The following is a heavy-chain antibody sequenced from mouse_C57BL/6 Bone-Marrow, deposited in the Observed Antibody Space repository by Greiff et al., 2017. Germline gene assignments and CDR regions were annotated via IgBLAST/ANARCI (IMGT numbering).Heavy chain of an antibody. D-gene: IGHD1-1*01. Sequence: QVQLQQSGAELAKPGASVKLSCTASGYTFTTYWMHWVKQRPGQGLEWIGYINPSSGYTKYNQKFKDKATLTADKYSRTAYMQLSSLTYEDAAVYYCAGDYYGSSYVDYWGQGTTLTVSS. V-gene: IGHV1-7*01. J-gene: IGHJ2*01. CDR3: AGDYYGSSYVDY. CDR2: INPSSGYT. CDR1: GYTFTTYW.